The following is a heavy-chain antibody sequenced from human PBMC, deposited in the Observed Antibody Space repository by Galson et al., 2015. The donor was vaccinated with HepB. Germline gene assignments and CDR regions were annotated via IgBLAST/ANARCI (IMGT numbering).Heavy chain of an antibody. D-gene: IGHD3-3*01. Sequence: SLRLSCAASGFTFSSYAMSWVRQAPGKGLEWVSAISGSGGSTYYADSVKGRFTISRDNSKNTLYLQMNSLRAEDTAVYYCAKGLMIFGVVYDYWGQGTLVTVSS. CDR2: ISGSGGST. CDR1: GFTFSSYA. V-gene: IGHV3-23*01. J-gene: IGHJ4*02. CDR3: AKGLMIFGVVYDY.